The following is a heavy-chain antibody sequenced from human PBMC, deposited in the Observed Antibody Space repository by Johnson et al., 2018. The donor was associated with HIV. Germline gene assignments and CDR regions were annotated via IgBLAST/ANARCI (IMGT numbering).Heavy chain of an antibody. Sequence: VQLVESGGGVVQPGRSLRVSCVASGFTLSSYAMHWVRQAPGKGLEWVAVVSYDGSNKYYADSVKGRFTISRDNSKNTLYLQMNSLRTEDTAMYYCAKGHSSGYPKDAFDLWGQGTIVTVSS. CDR1: GFTLSSYA. D-gene: IGHD3-22*01. CDR3: AKGHSSGYPKDAFDL. J-gene: IGHJ3*01. CDR2: VSYDGSNK. V-gene: IGHV3-30*04.